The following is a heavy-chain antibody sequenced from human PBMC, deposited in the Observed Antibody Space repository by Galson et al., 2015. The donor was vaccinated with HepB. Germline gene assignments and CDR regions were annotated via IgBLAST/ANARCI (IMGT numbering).Heavy chain of an antibody. J-gene: IGHJ2*01. CDR2: IYGGGST. Sequence: SLRLSCAASGITVSSNYMSWVRQAPGRGLEWVSVIYGGGSTYYADSAKGRFAISRDNSKNTLYLQMNSLRAEDTAVYYCARGGIPYWYFDLWGRGTLVTVSS. CDR1: GITVSSNY. D-gene: IGHD3-16*01. CDR3: ARGGIPYWYFDL. V-gene: IGHV3-53*01.